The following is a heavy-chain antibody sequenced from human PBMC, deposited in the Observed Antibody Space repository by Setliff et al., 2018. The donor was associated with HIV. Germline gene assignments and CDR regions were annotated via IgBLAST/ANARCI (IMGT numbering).Heavy chain of an antibody. CDR2: IYHSGST. V-gene: IGHV4-38-2*02. J-gene: IGHJ3*02. CDR3: ARGYGHIVEVIASDAFDI. CDR1: GGSISRGYY. D-gene: IGHD2-21*01. Sequence: PSETLSLTCTVSGGSISRGYYWGWIRQPPGKGLEWIGNIYHSGSTFYNPSLKSRVTTSVDTSKNQFSLKLRSVTAADTAVYYCARGYGHIVEVIASDAFDIWGQGIMVTVSS.